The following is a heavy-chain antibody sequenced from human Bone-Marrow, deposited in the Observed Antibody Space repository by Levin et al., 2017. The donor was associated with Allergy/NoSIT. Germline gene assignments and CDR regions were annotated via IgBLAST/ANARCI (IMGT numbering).Heavy chain of an antibody. CDR3: AREGITMIVVGDNWFDP. V-gene: IGHV4-34*01. J-gene: IGHJ5*02. Sequence: SQTLSLTCAVYGGSFSGYYWSWIRQPPGKGLEWIGEINHSGSTNYNPSLKSRVTISVDTSKNQFSLKLSSVTAADTAVYYCAREGITMIVVGDNWFDPWGQGTLVTVSS. D-gene: IGHD3-22*01. CDR2: INHSGST. CDR1: GGSFSGYY.